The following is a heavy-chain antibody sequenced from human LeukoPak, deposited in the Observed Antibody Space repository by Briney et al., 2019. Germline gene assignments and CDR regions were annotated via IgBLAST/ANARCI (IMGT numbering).Heavy chain of an antibody. D-gene: IGHD2-15*01. J-gene: IGHJ6*03. CDR3: VRETGTIGYYMDV. Sequence: GGSLRLSCAASGFTFTGNSMHWVRHGPGKGLVWVARIHRDGGMTKYADSVEGRFTISRDNAKNTLYLQMNSLRAEDTAIYYCVRETGTIGYYMDVWGKGTTVTVSS. V-gene: IGHV3-74*03. CDR2: IHRDGGMT. CDR1: GFTFTGNS.